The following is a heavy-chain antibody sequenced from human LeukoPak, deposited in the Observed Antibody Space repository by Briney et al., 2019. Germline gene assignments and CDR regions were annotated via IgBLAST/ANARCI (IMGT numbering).Heavy chain of an antibody. J-gene: IGHJ4*02. Sequence: GGSLRLSCAASGFTFSSYSMNWVRQAPGKGLEWVAFIRYDGSNEYYADSVKGRFTISRDNSKNTLYLQMNSLRPEDTAVYYCAKLPPTVTTQENYFDYWGQGTLVTVSS. V-gene: IGHV3-30*02. CDR3: AKLPPTVTTQENYFDY. CDR1: GFTFSSYS. D-gene: IGHD4-11*01. CDR2: IRYDGSNE.